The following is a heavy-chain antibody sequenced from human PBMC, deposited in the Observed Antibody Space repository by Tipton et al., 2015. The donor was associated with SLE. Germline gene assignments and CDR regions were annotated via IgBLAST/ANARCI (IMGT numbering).Heavy chain of an antibody. CDR3: ARGDPRDGYNYNY. Sequence: LRLSCTVSGGSISSGSYYWSWIRQPAGKGLEWIGRIYTSGSTNYNPSLKSRVTISVDTSKNQFSLKLSSVTAADTAVYYCARGDPRDGYNYNYWGQGTLVTVSS. J-gene: IGHJ4*02. D-gene: IGHD5-24*01. CDR2: IYTSGST. V-gene: IGHV4-61*02. CDR1: GGSISSGSYY.